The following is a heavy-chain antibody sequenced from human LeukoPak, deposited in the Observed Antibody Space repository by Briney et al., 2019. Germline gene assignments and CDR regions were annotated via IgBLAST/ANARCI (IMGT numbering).Heavy chain of an antibody. CDR3: ARDEEGSGYYFDY. J-gene: IGHJ4*02. D-gene: IGHD6-19*01. V-gene: IGHV4-39*07. CDR1: DGSISSSSYY. Sequence: LETLSLTCTVSDGSISSSSYYWGWIRQPPKKGLEWIGSIYYSGSTFYNPSLKSRVTISVDTSKSQFSLKLSSVTAADTAVYYCARDEEGSGYYFDYWGQGTLVTVSS. CDR2: IYYSGST.